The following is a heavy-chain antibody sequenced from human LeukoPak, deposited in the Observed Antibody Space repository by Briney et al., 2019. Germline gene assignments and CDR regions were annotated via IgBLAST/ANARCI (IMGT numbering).Heavy chain of an antibody. D-gene: IGHD4-17*01. CDR2: ISSGSSAI. CDR3: ARGHTAVTRHFDF. CDR1: EFSVGSNY. J-gene: IGHJ4*02. Sequence: PGGSLRLSCAASEFSVGSNYMTWVRQAPGKGLEWVSIISSGSSAIFSADALKGRFTISRDDAKNLLYLDMNSLRAEDTAVYYYARGHTAVTRHFDFWGQGTLVTVSS. V-gene: IGHV3-21*01.